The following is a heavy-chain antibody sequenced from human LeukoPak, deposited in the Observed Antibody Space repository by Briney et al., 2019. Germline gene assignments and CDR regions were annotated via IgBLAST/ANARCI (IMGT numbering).Heavy chain of an antibody. J-gene: IGHJ5*02. D-gene: IGHD3-3*01. CDR3: ARVPLDDFWSGYTWFDP. CDR2: ISAYNGNT. Sequence: ASVKVSCKASGYTFTSYGISWVRQAPGQGLEWMGWISAYNGNTNYAQKLQGRVTMATDTSTSTAYMELRSLRSDDTAVYYCARVPLDDFWSGYTWFDPWGQGTLVTVSS. V-gene: IGHV1-18*01. CDR1: GYTFTSYG.